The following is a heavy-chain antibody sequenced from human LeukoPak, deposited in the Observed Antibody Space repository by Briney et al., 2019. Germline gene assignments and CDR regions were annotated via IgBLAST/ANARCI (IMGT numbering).Heavy chain of an antibody. J-gene: IGHJ2*01. CDR2: IIPIFVTA. Sequence: SVKVSCKASGGTFSSYAISWVRQAPGQGLEWMGGIIPIFVTANYAQKFQGRVTITEDESTSTAYVHLSSLRSEDTAVCYCARWFGEFNWYYDLWGRGPLVTVFS. CDR1: GGTFSSYA. D-gene: IGHD3-10*01. V-gene: IGHV1-69*13. CDR3: ARWFGEFNWYYDL.